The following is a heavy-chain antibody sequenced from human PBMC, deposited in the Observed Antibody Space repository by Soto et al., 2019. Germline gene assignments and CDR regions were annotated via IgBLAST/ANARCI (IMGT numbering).Heavy chain of an antibody. V-gene: IGHV3-23*01. J-gene: IGHJ6*02. CDR2: ISGGGGST. CDR1: GFSFNIFA. D-gene: IGHD5-18*01. CDR3: ARQPPYYYYGMDV. Sequence: SGGSLRLSCAASGFSFNIFAMNWVRQAPGQGLEWVSGISGGGGSTYYADSVKGRFTISRDNSNNTLYLQMNSLRAEDTAVYYCARQPPYYYYGMDVWGQGTTVTVSS.